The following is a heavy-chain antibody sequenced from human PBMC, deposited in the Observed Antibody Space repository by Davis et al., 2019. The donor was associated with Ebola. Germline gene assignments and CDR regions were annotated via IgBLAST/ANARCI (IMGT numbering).Heavy chain of an antibody. D-gene: IGHD2/OR15-2a*01. CDR2: IENYGSKK. CDR3: ARDPLIIGDATTDS. J-gene: IGHJ5*01. Sequence: GESLKISCAASKFTLSSYWMRWVRQAPGKGLEWVATIENYGSKKYYMDSVKGRFTISRDNAKNSLFLQMNSLRADNTAVYYCARDPLIIGDATTDSWGQGTLVTVSS. CDR1: KFTLSSYW. V-gene: IGHV3-7*01.